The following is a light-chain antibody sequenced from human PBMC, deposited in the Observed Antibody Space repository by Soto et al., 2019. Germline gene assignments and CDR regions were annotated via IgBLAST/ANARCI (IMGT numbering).Light chain of an antibody. CDR1: SSNIGSNY. CDR2: RNN. Sequence: QSVLTQPPSASGTPGQRVTISCSGSSSNIGSNYVYWYQQLPGTAPKLLIYRNNQRPSGVPDRFSGSKSGTSASLAISGLRSEEEADYYRAAWDDSRSGYVCGTGTKVTVL. J-gene: IGLJ1*01. CDR3: AAWDDSRSGYV. V-gene: IGLV1-47*01.